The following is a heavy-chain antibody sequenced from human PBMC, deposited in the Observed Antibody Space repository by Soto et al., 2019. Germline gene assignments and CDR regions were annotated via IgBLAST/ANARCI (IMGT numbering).Heavy chain of an antibody. CDR1: GXPVSTYA. CDR2: ITGTGGKT. CDR3: ARIRGYCYGLDV. J-gene: IGHJ6*02. Sequence: GSLRLACAASGXPVSTYAMNWVRRAPGKGLEWVSAITGTGGKTYYVDAVKGRFTSSRDNSNNMLYLQVNIMRVEYKAVYYCARIRGYCYGLDVWGQGTTGTVS. V-gene: IGHV3-23*01.